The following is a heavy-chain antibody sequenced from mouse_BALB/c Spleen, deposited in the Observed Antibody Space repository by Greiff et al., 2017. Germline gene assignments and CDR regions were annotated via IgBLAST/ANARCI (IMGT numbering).Heavy chain of an antibody. V-gene: IGHV1S29*02. D-gene: IGHD1-2*01. Sequence: EVKLQESGPELVKPGASVKISCKASGYTFTDYNMHWVKQSHGKSLEWIGYIYPYNGGTGYNQKFKSKATLTVDNSSSTAYMELRSLTSEDSAVYYCARGYYGYRLAWFAYWGQGTLVTVSA. J-gene: IGHJ3*01. CDR3: ARGYYGYRLAWFAY. CDR2: IYPYNGGT. CDR1: GYTFTDYN.